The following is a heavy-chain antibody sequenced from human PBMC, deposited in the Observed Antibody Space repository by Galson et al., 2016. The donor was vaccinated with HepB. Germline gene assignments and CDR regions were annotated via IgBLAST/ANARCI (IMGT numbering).Heavy chain of an antibody. CDR3: ARTKWGWFDP. CDR1: GDSVSSNSAA. CDR2: TYYRSKWYR. D-gene: IGHD2-8*01. Sequence: CAISGDSVSSNSAAWNWIRQSPSRGLEGLGRTYYRSKWYRDYAVSVKSRILINPDTSKNHFSLQLNSVTPEDTAVYYCARTKWGWFDPWGQGTLVTVSS. V-gene: IGHV6-1*01. J-gene: IGHJ5*02.